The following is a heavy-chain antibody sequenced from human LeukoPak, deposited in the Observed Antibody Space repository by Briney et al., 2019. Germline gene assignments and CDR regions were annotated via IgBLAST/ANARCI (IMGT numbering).Heavy chain of an antibody. V-gene: IGHV3-21*01. CDR1: GFTFSSYS. Sequence: PGGSLRLSCAASGFTFSSYSMNWVRLAPGKGLEWVSSISSSSSYIYYADSVKGRFTISRDNAKNSLYLQMNSLRAEDTAVYYCARDIHPYYYDSSGYDAFDIWGQGTMVTVSS. J-gene: IGHJ3*02. CDR2: ISSSSSYI. CDR3: ARDIHPYYYDSSGYDAFDI. D-gene: IGHD3-22*01.